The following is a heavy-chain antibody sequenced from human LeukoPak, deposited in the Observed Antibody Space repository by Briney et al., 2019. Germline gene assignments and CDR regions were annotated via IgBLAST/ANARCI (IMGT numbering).Heavy chain of an antibody. D-gene: IGHD3-16*01. CDR2: ISDSGHDT. J-gene: IGHJ4*02. Sequence: GGSLKLSCAASGFTFSALHMHWVRQAPGKGLEWVSTISDSGHDTSYADSVKGRFTISRDNSKNTLYLQMSSLRAEDTALYYCATGEYYFDFWGQGTLVTVSS. V-gene: IGHV3-23*01. CDR3: ATGEYYFDF. CDR1: GFTFSALH.